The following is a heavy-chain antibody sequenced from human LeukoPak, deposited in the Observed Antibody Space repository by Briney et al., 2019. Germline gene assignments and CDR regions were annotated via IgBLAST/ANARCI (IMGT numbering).Heavy chain of an antibody. J-gene: IGHJ5*02. Sequence: SETLSLTCTVSGGSISSSSYYWGWLRQPPGKGLEWLGSIYYSGSTYYNPSLKSRVTISVDTSKNQFSLKLSAVTAADTAVYYCARRSGSYYDFWSGYPNWFDPWGQGTLVTVSS. V-gene: IGHV4-39*01. CDR2: IYYSGST. CDR1: GGSISSSSYY. D-gene: IGHD3-3*01. CDR3: ARRSGSYYDFWSGYPNWFDP.